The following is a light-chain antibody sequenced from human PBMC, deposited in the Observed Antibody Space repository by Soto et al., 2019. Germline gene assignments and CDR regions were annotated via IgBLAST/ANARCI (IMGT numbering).Light chain of an antibody. J-gene: IGLJ2*01. Sequence: QSALTQPASVSGSPGQSITISCTGTSSDVGGYNYVSWYQQHPGKAPKFMIYEVSNRPSGVSNRFSGSKSGNTASLTISGLQAEDEADYYCSSYTSSSTLVVFGGGTKL. V-gene: IGLV2-14*01. CDR2: EVS. CDR1: SSDVGGYNY. CDR3: SSYTSSSTLVV.